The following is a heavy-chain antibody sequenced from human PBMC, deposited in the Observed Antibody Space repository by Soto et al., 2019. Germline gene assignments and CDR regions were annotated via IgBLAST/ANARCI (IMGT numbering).Heavy chain of an antibody. D-gene: IGHD5-12*01. J-gene: IGHJ6*02. CDR1: GYNLTELS. V-gene: IGHV1-24*01. CDR2: FDPEDGET. Sequence: ASVKVSCKVSGYNLTELSMHWVRQAPGKGLEWLGGFDPEDGETIYAQKFQGRVTMTEDTSTDTAYMELSSLRSEDTAVYYCAIGGKEMATIPYYYYGMDVWGQGTTVTVSS. CDR3: AIGGKEMATIPYYYYGMDV.